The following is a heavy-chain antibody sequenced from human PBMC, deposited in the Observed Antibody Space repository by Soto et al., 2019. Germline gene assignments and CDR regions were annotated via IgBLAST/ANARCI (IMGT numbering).Heavy chain of an antibody. Sequence: PGGSLRLSCAASGFTFRSYGMHWVRQAPGKGLEWVAVISYDGSNKYYADSVKGRFTLSRDNSKSTLYLQMNSLRAEDTAVYYCAKDRYDSSGYPSALFYWGQGTLVTV. CDR1: GFTFRSYG. CDR3: AKDRYDSSGYPSALFY. V-gene: IGHV3-30*18. CDR2: ISYDGSNK. D-gene: IGHD3-22*01. J-gene: IGHJ4*02.